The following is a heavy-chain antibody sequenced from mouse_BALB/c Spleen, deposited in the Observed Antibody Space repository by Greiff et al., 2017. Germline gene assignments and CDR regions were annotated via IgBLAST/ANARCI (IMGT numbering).Heavy chain of an antibody. V-gene: IGHV1-69*01. CDR3: ARDYGSRDWYFDV. CDR1: GYTFTDYW. J-gene: IGHJ1*01. D-gene: IGHD1-1*01. CDR2: IDTSDSYT. Sequence: VQLKEPGAELVMPGASVKMSCKASGYTFTDYWMHWVKQRPGQGLEWIGAIDTSDSYTSYNQKFKGKATLTVDESSSTAYMQLSSLTSEDSAVYYCARDYGSRDWYFDVWGAGTTVTVSS.